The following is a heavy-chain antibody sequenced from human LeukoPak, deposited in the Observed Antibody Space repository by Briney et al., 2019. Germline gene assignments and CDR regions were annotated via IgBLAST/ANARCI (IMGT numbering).Heavy chain of an antibody. J-gene: IGHJ4*02. CDR2: ISSSGGST. D-gene: IGHD1-26*01. V-gene: IGHV3-23*01. CDR1: GFTFSSYA. CDR3: AKCSGSFVFDY. Sequence: PGGSLRLSCAASGFTFSSYAMSWVRQAPGKGLEWDSAISSSGGSTYYADSVKVRFTISRDNSKNTLYLQMNSLRAEDTAVYYCAKCSGSFVFDYWGQGTLVTVSS.